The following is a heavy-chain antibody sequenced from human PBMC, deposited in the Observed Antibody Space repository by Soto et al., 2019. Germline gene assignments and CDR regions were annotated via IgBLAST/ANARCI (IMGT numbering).Heavy chain of an antibody. V-gene: IGHV1-45*02. CDR1: GYSFTYRY. CDR3: VRSPLAGPLPDDVLDE. Sequence: QMQLVQSGTEVKKTGSSVKISCKASGYSFTYRYLHWVRQAPGQPFEWMGWITVYNGDTKYAQRFQHRVTITRVTSLTAVYMEMRTLTSEDTAMYYCVRSPLAGPLPDDVLDEWGQGTMVTVSS. J-gene: IGHJ3*01. CDR2: ITVYNGDT.